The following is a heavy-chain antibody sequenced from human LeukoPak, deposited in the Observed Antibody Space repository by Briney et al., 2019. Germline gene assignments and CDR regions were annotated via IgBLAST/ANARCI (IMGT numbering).Heavy chain of an antibody. J-gene: IGHJ5*02. CDR3: ASLPVPYCDGDCYFAH. Sequence: ASVKVSCKASGYILISYGISWVRQAPGQGLEWMGWISAYNGNTNYAQKLQGRVTMTTDTSTSTAYMELRSLRSDDTAVYYCASLPVPYCDGDCYFAHWGQGTLVTVSS. CDR1: GYILISYG. D-gene: IGHD2-21*02. CDR2: ISAYNGNT. V-gene: IGHV1-18*01.